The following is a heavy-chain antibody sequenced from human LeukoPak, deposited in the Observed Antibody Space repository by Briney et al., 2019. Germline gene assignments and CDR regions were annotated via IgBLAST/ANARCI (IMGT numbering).Heavy chain of an antibody. CDR1: GFTFGSYG. CDR3: AKPHQMIVVVITTGFDY. CDR2: ISYDGSNK. D-gene: IGHD3-22*01. Sequence: GRSLRLSCAASGFTFGSYGMHWVRQAPGKGLEWVAVISYDGSNKYYADSVKGRFTISRDNSKNTLYLQMNSLRAEDTAVYYCAKPHQMIVVVITTGFDYWGQGTLVTVSS. J-gene: IGHJ4*02. V-gene: IGHV3-30*18.